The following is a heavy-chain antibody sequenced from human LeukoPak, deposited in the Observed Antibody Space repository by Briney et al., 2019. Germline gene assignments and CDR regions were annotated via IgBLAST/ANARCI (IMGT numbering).Heavy chain of an antibody. J-gene: IGHJ1*01. CDR1: GGSISTYY. D-gene: IGHD6-13*01. Sequence: SETLSLTCTVSGGSISTYYWSWIRQPPGKGLEWIGNIHHSGSTYYIPSLKSRVTISVDTSKNQLSLKLSSVTAADTAVYYCARVAAGIGFFQHWGQGTLVTVSS. CDR3: ARVAAGIGFFQH. CDR2: IHHSGST. V-gene: IGHV4-59*08.